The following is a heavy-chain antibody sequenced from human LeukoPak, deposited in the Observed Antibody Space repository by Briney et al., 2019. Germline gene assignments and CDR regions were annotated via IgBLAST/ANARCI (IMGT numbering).Heavy chain of an antibody. V-gene: IGHV1-18*01. CDR2: IGPFNDHT. CDR1: GYKLNSYG. J-gene: IGHJ4*02. D-gene: IGHD3-9*01. CDR3: ARAIGYDRLTAFDS. Sequence: ASVTVSCKASGYKLNSYGISWVRQAPGQGLQWMGWIGPFNDHTNYAQNFQGRVTTTTDTSTSTAYMELKSLTSHDTAIYYCARAIGYDRLTAFDSWGQGTLVTVSS.